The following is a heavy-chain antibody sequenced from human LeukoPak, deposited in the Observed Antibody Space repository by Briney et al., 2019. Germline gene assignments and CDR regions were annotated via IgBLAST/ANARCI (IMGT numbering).Heavy chain of an antibody. CDR1: GGTFSSYA. Sequence: SVKVSCKASGGTFSSYAISWVRQAPGQGLEWMGRIIPILGIANYAQKFQGRVTITANKSTSTAYMELSSLRSEDTAVYYCARYHNDRDDWGQGTLVTVSS. CDR2: IIPILGIA. D-gene: IGHD1-14*01. J-gene: IGHJ4*02. V-gene: IGHV1-69*04. CDR3: ARYHNDRDD.